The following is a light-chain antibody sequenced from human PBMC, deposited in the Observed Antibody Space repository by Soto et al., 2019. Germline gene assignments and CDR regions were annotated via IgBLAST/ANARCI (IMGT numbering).Light chain of an antibody. CDR2: EGS. Sequence: QSALTQPASVSGSPGQSITIACTGTSNEVGSYNLVSWYQQHPGKAPKLLIYEGSKRPSGVSNRFSGSKSGNTASLTISGLQAEDEADYYCSSYAGSTNSVVFGGGTKLTVL. CDR3: SSYAGSTNSVV. J-gene: IGLJ2*01. V-gene: IGLV2-23*01. CDR1: SNEVGSYNL.